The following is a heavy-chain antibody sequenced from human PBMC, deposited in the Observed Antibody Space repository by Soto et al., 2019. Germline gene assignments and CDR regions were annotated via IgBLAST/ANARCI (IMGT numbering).Heavy chain of an antibody. V-gene: IGHV1-2*02. Sequence: QVQLVQSGAEVKEPGASVTVSCRASGDRFTDYYMHWVRQAPGQGLEWMGWINPNSGVTKYAQKSQGRVTRTRDTSTRTVYMQLSSLGFAHTPIYYCARESGGATATLDYSYFYMDVWGTGTTVTVSS. J-gene: IGHJ6*03. CDR2: INPNSGVT. CDR1: GDRFTDYY. CDR3: ARESGGATATLDYSYFYMDV. D-gene: IGHD5-12*01.